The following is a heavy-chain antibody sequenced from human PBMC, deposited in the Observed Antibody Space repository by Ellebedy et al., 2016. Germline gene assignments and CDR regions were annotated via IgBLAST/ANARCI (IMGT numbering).Heavy chain of an antibody. Sequence: SETLSLTXAVYGGSFSDYFWSWFRQPPGKGLEWIGEVTHRGNTNYNPSLRGRVTISGDSSKKQFSLKLISATAADTAIYFCATHGIDSGYDFGYWGQGTLVTVSS. D-gene: IGHD5-12*01. V-gene: IGHV4-34*01. CDR1: GGSFSDYF. CDR3: ATHGIDSGYDFGY. CDR2: VTHRGNT. J-gene: IGHJ4*02.